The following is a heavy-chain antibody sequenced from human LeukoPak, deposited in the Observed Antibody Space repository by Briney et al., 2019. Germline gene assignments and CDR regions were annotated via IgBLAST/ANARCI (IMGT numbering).Heavy chain of an antibody. J-gene: IGHJ4*02. Sequence: GGSLRLSCAASGFTFSSYSMNWVRQAPGKGLEWVSSISSSSSYIYYADSVKGRFTISRDNAKNSRYLQMNSLRAEDTAVYYCARDRAPTARFDYWGQGTLVTVSS. CDR2: ISSSSSYI. V-gene: IGHV3-21*01. CDR1: GFTFSSYS. CDR3: ARDRAPTARFDY.